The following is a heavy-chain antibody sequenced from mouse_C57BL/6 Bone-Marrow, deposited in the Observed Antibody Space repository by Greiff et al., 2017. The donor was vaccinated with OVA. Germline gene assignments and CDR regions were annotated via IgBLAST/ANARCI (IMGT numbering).Heavy chain of an antibody. D-gene: IGHD2-1*01. J-gene: IGHJ3*01. CDR1: GFTFSSYG. V-gene: IGHV5-6*01. Sequence: EVHLVESGGDLVKPGGSLKLSCAASGFTFSSYGMSWVRQPPDKRLAWVATISSGGSYTYSPDRVKGRFTISRDNAKNTLYLQMSSLKSEDTAMYYCARHGIYPFAYWGQGTLVTVSA. CDR3: ARHGIYPFAY. CDR2: ISSGGSYT.